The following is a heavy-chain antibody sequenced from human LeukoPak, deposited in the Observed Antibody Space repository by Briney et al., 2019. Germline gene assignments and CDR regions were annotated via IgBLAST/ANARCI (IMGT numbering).Heavy chain of an antibody. CDR1: GGSISYY. CDR3: ARDRTFDY. CDR2: IYYTGST. Sequence: SETLSLTCSVSGGSISYYWVWIRQPPGKGLEWIGNIYYTGSTYYNPSLKSRVTISVDTSKNQFSLKLSSVTAADTAVYYCARDRTFDYWGQGTLVTVSS. J-gene: IGHJ4*02. V-gene: IGHV4-39*07. D-gene: IGHD1-7*01.